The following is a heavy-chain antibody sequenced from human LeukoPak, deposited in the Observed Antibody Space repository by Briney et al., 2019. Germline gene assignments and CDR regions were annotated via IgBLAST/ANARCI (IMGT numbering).Heavy chain of an antibody. Sequence: QPGGSLRLSCAASRFTFTTSAMSWVRQAPGKGLEWVSGISGSGGTFYADSVKGWFTISRDNSKNTLYLQMNSLRAEDTAVYYCAKDSGDDGPFDYWGQGTLVTVSS. CDR1: RFTFTTSA. J-gene: IGHJ4*02. V-gene: IGHV3-23*01. D-gene: IGHD2-21*01. CDR2: ISGSGGT. CDR3: AKDSGDDGPFDY.